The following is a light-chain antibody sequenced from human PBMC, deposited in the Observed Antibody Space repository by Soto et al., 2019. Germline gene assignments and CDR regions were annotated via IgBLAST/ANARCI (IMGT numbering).Light chain of an antibody. CDR2: GAY. J-gene: IGKJ4*01. CDR3: QQYNNWPPLT. Sequence: EIVMTQSPATLSVSPGERATLSCRASQSVSSNLAWYQQKPGQAPRLLIYGAYTRATGIPARFSGSGSGTGFTLTISSLQSEDFAVSSCQQYNNWPPLTFGGGTKVEIK. CDR1: QSVSSN. V-gene: IGKV3-15*01.